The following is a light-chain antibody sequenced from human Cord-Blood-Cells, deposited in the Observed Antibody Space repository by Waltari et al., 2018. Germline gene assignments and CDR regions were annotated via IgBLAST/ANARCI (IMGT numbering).Light chain of an antibody. V-gene: IGKV3-20*01. J-gene: IGKJ1*01. CDR1: QSVSSSY. CDR2: GAS. Sequence: EIVLTQSPGTLSLSPGERATLSCRASQSVSSSYLAWYQQKPGQAPRLLIYGASSRATGIPDRFSGSGSGTDFTLTISRLEPEDFAVYYCQQYNNWPPWGSSPTFGQGTKVEIK. CDR3: QQYNNWPPWGSSPT.